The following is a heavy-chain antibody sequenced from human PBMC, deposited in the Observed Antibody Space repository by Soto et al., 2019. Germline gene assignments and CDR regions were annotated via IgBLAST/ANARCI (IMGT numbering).Heavy chain of an antibody. J-gene: IGHJ5*02. Sequence: ASVKVSCKASGYSFTNNDVTWVRQATGQGLEWMGWMNPGSGDTGYAQKFQGRVTMTRDISIATAYMQLSSLRSDDTAIYYCARMATFGSLNWFDPWGQGTLVTVSS. D-gene: IGHD3-16*01. V-gene: IGHV1-8*01. CDR1: GYSFTNND. CDR3: ARMATFGSLNWFDP. CDR2: MNPGSGDT.